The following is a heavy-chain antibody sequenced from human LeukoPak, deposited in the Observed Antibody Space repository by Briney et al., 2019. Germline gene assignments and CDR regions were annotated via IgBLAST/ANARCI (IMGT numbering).Heavy chain of an antibody. J-gene: IGHJ4*01. D-gene: IGHD3-10*01. CDR3: AKDLVRGVPFDY. Sequence: GGSLRLSCAASGFTFSSYGMSWVRQAPGKGLEWVSAISGSGGSTYYADSVNGRFTISRDNYKNTLYLQMNSLSAEDTAVYYCAKDLVRGVPFDYWGQGTLVTVSS. CDR2: ISGSGGST. V-gene: IGHV3-23*01. CDR1: GFTFSSYG.